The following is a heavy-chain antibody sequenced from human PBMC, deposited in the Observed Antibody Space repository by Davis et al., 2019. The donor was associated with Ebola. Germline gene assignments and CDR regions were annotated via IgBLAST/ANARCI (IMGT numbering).Heavy chain of an antibody. CDR3: ARAFDAFDI. J-gene: IGHJ3*02. V-gene: IGHV3-30*03. CDR2: ISYDGSNK. Sequence: PGGSLRLSCAASGFTFSSYGMHWVRQAPGKGLEWVAVISYDGSNKYYADSVKGRFTISRHNSKNTLYLQMNSLRAEDTAVYYCARAFDAFDIWGQGTMVTVSS. CDR1: GFTFSSYG.